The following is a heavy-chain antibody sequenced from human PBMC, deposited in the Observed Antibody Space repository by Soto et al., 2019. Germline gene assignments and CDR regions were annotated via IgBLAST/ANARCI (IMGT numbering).Heavy chain of an antibody. J-gene: IGHJ4*02. CDR3: ARVPSVRYGDYFRESYYFDY. D-gene: IGHD4-17*01. CDR1: GGSISSYY. CDR2: IYYSGST. V-gene: IGHV4-59*01. Sequence: QVQLQESGPGLVKPSETLSLTCTVSGGSISSYYWSWIRQPPGEGLEWIGYIYYSGSTNYNPSLKSRVTISVDTSKNQFSLKLSSVTAADTAVYYCARVPSVRYGDYFRESYYFDYWGQGTLVTVSS.